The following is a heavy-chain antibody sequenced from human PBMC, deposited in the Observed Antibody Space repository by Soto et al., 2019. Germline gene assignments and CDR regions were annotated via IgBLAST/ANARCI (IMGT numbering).Heavy chain of an antibody. Sequence: QLQLQESGPGLVKPSETLSLTCTVSGASISNSSYYWGWIRRPPGKGLEWIGNIYYSGITYYNPSLKSRVTISVDTSKNQFSLKLTSVTAADTAVYYCARHGSNWGQGTLVTVSS. V-gene: IGHV4-39*01. CDR1: GASISNSSYY. CDR2: IYYSGIT. J-gene: IGHJ4*02. CDR3: ARHGSN.